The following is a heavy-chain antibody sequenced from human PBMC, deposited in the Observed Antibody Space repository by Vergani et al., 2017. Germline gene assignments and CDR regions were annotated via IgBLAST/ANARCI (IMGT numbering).Heavy chain of an antibody. CDR2: IYYSGST. CDR1: GGSISSSSYY. J-gene: IGHJ3*02. Sequence: QLQLQESGPGLVKPSETLSLTCTVSGGSISSSSYYWGWIRQPPGKGLEWIGSIYYSGSTYYNPSLKRRVTISVDTSKNQFSLKLSSVTAADTAVYYCARRSNDFWSGNAFDIWGQGTMVTVSS. CDR3: ARRSNDFWSGNAFDI. V-gene: IGHV4-39*01. D-gene: IGHD3-3*01.